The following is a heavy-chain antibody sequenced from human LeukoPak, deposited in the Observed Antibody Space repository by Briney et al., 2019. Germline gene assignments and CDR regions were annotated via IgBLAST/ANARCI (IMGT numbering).Heavy chain of an antibody. J-gene: IGHJ4*02. Sequence: PSETLSLTCTVSGGSISNYYWSWIRQPPGKGLEWIGFISYSGNTNYNPSLKSRVTISIDTSKSQFSLKLSSVTAADTAVYYCASPGVIRAGTDRGFDYWGQGTLVTVSS. CDR3: ASPGVIRAGTDRGFDY. CDR1: GGSISNYY. V-gene: IGHV4-59*01. D-gene: IGHD6-13*01. CDR2: ISYSGNT.